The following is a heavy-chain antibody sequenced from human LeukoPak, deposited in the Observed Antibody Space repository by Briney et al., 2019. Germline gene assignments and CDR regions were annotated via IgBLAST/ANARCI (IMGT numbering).Heavy chain of an antibody. Sequence: SETLSLTCTVSSGSISSYYWSWIRQPAGKGLEWIGRVYSTGSTNYNPSLKSRVTISVDTSKNQFSLKVSSVTAADTAVYYCARGDYGDYVVWGQGTLVTVSS. CDR3: ARGDYGDYVV. V-gene: IGHV4-4*07. D-gene: IGHD4-17*01. CDR1: SGSISSYY. J-gene: IGHJ4*02. CDR2: VYSTGST.